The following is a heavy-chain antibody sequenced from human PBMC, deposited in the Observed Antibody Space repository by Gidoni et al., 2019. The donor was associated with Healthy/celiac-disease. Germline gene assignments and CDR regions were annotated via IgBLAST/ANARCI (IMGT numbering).Heavy chain of an antibody. Sequence: QVQLVQSGAEVKKPGSSVKVSCKASGGPFSSYAISWVRQAPGQGLEWMGRIIPILGIANYAQKFQGRVTITADKSTSTAYMELSSLRSEDTAVYYCASNYGDAAHAYYYYYGMDVWGQGTTVTVSS. V-gene: IGHV1-69*04. CDR2: IIPILGIA. CDR3: ASNYGDAAHAYYYYYGMDV. CDR1: GGPFSSYA. J-gene: IGHJ6*02. D-gene: IGHD4-17*01.